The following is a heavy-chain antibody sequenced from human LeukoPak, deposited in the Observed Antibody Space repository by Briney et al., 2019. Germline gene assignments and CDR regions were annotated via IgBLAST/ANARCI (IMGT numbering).Heavy chain of an antibody. CDR2: INPNSGGT. D-gene: IGHD3-10*01. CDR3: ARDEDYYVSGTDWGG. Sequence: GASVKVSCKASGYTFTGYYMHWVRQAPGQGREWMGWINPNSGGTNYAQTFQGRVTMTSETSSSTAYMELSRLRSDDTAVYYCARDEDYYVSGTDWGGWGQGTLVTVSS. J-gene: IGHJ4*02. V-gene: IGHV1-2*02. CDR1: GYTFTGYY.